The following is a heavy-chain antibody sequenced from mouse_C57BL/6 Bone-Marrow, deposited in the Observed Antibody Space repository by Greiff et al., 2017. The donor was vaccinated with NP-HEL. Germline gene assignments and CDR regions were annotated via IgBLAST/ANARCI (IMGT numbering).Heavy chain of an antibody. Sequence: QVQLQQPGAELVMPGASVKLSCKASGYTLTSYWMHWVKQRPGQGLEWIGEIDPSDSYTNYNQKFKGKSTLTVDKSSSTAYMQLSSLTSEDSAVYYCARRYYGILYAMDYWGQGTSVTVSS. V-gene: IGHV1-69*01. J-gene: IGHJ4*01. D-gene: IGHD2-1*01. CDR2: IDPSDSYT. CDR1: GYTLTSYW. CDR3: ARRYYGILYAMDY.